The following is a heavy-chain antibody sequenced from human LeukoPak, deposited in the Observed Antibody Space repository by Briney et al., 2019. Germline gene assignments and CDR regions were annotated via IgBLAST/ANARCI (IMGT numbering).Heavy chain of an antibody. CDR3: AREDGSGSYSFDY. D-gene: IGHD3-10*01. Sequence: KSGGSLRLSCAASGFTFSSYSMNWVRQAPGKGLEWVSSISSSSSYIYYADSVKGRFTISRDNAKNPLYLQMNSLRAEDTAVYYCAREDGSGSYSFDYWGQGTLVTVSS. J-gene: IGHJ4*02. V-gene: IGHV3-21*01. CDR2: ISSSSSYI. CDR1: GFTFSSYS.